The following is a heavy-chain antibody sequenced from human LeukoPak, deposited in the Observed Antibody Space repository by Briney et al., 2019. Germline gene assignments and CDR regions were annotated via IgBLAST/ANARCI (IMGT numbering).Heavy chain of an antibody. CDR1: GGSISSYY. V-gene: IGHV4-4*09. CDR2: IYTSGST. D-gene: IGHD4-17*01. Sequence: PSETLSLTCTVSGGSISSYYWSWIRQPPGKGLEWIGYIYTSGSTNYNPSLKSRVTISVYTSKNQFSLKLSSVTAADTAVYYCARHTVTDNWFDPWGQGTLVTVSS. CDR3: ARHTVTDNWFDP. J-gene: IGHJ5*02.